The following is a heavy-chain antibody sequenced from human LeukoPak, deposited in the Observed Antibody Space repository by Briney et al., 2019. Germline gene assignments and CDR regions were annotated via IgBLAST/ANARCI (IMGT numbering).Heavy chain of an antibody. CDR1: GYTFSSYG. CDR3: ARVWITAGRPDDYYYSYMDV. J-gene: IGHJ6*03. V-gene: IGHV1-18*01. CDR2: ISGYNGNT. Sequence: GASVKVSYKASGYTFSSYGISWVRQAPGQGLEWMGWISGYNGNTDYAQKVQGRVPMTTDTSTSTAYMELRSLRSDDTAVYYCARVWITAGRPDDYYYSYMDVWGKGTTVTVSS. D-gene: IGHD6-6*01.